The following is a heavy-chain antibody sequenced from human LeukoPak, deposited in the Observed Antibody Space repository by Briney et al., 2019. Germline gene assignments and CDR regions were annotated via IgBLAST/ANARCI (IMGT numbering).Heavy chain of an antibody. J-gene: IGHJ4*02. D-gene: IGHD1-26*01. Sequence: GGSLRLSCAASGVTFSSNETNWVRQAPGKGPEWVSYISSSGSSIYYADSVKGRFTISRDNAKNSLYLQMNSLRAEDTAVYYCARTLVGATNWGQGTLVTVSS. CDR2: ISSSGSSI. CDR3: ARTLVGATN. V-gene: IGHV3-48*03. CDR1: GVTFSSNE.